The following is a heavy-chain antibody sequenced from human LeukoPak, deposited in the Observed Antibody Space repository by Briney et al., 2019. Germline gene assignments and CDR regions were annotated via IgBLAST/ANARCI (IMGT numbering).Heavy chain of an antibody. CDR3: ARGTYYYGSGSYSDYMDV. J-gene: IGHJ6*03. D-gene: IGHD3-10*01. Sequence: GASVKVSCKASGYTFTSYGISWVRQAPGQGLEWMGWISGYNGNTNYAQKFQGRVTMTRDMSTSTVYMELSSLRSEDTAVYYCARGTYYYGSGSYSDYMDVWGKGTTVTVSS. V-gene: IGHV1-18*01. CDR1: GYTFTSYG. CDR2: ISGYNGNT.